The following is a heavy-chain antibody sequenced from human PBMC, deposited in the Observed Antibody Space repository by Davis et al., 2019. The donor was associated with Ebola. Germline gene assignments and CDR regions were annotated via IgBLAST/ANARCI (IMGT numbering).Heavy chain of an antibody. CDR1: GFSFGDYA. D-gene: IGHD3-22*01. J-gene: IGHJ4*02. CDR3: AAYDSTFRNY. V-gene: IGHV3-43D*03. CDR2: ISWDGRST. Sequence: GESLKISCAASGFSFGDYAMHWVRQAPGKGLEWVSLISWDGRSTAYAESVRGRFSISRDNSKKFLYLQMNSLSTKDTARYYCAAYDSTFRNYWGQGTLVTVSS.